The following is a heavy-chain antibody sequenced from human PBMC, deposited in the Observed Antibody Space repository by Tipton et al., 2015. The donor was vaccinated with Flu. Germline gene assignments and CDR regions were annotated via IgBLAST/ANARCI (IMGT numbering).Heavy chain of an antibody. CDR2: IYYNGNT. J-gene: IGHJ4*02. D-gene: IGHD3-22*01. CDR1: GGSISDNSYY. V-gene: IGHV4-39*07. CDR3: ARDEGGGYFDTVARAVFDY. Sequence: TLSLTCTASGGSISDNSYYWGWIRQPPGKGLEWIGSIYYNGNTFYNPPLKSRVTLSVDTSKNQFSLKLSSVTAADTAIYYCARDEGGGYFDTVARAVFDYWGRGTQVTVSS.